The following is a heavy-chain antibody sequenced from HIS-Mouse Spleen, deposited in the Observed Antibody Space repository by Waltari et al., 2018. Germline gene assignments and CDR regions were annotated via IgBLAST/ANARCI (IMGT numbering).Heavy chain of an antibody. Sequence: QVQLVESGGGVVQPGRSLRLSCAASGFTLRSYAMHWVRQAPGKGLELVAVISYDGSNKYYADSVKGRFTISRDNSKNTLYLQMNSLRAEDTAVYYCARGGRNYNWFDPWGQGTLVTVSS. CDR1: GFTLRSYA. CDR2: ISYDGSNK. V-gene: IGHV3-30*04. D-gene: IGHD1-7*01. J-gene: IGHJ5*02. CDR3: ARGGRNYNWFDP.